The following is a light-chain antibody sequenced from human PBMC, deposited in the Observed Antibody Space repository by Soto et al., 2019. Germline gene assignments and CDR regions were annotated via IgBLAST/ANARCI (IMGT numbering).Light chain of an antibody. CDR1: SSNIGSNT. J-gene: IGLJ3*02. CDR3: AAWDDSLNGWV. V-gene: IGLV1-44*01. CDR2: SNN. Sequence: QSMLTQPPSASGTPGQRVTISCSGSSSNIGSNTVNWYQQLPGTAPKLLIYSNNQRPSGVPDRFSGSKSGTSASLAISGLQSEDEADYYRAAWDDSLNGWVLGGGTSVTVL.